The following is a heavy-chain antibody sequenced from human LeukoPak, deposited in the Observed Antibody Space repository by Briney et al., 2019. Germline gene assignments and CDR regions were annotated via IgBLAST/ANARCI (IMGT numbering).Heavy chain of an antibody. D-gene: IGHD6-19*01. CDR1: GGSISSYY. J-gene: IGHJ4*02. V-gene: IGHV4-4*07. CDR2: IYTSGST. Sequence: SETLSLTCTVSGGSISSYYWSWIRQPAGKGLEWIGRIYTSGSTSYNPSLKSRVTMSVDTSKNQFSLKLSSVTAADTAVYYCAIGWLVRGGYYFDYWGQGTLVTVSS. CDR3: AIGWLVRGGYYFDY.